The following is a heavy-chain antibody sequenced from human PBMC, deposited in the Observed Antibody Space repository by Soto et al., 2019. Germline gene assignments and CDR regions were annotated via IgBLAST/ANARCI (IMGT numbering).Heavy chain of an antibody. CDR1: GFTFSIYA. V-gene: IGHV3-23*01. J-gene: IGHJ4*02. D-gene: IGHD3-3*01. Sequence: GGSLRLSCAASGFTFSIYAMSWVRQAPGKGLEWVSAISGSGGSTYYADSVKGRFTISRDNSKNTLYLQMNSLRAEDTAVYYCAKAGDFWSGYSAYFDYWGQGTLVTVSS. CDR2: ISGSGGST. CDR3: AKAGDFWSGYSAYFDY.